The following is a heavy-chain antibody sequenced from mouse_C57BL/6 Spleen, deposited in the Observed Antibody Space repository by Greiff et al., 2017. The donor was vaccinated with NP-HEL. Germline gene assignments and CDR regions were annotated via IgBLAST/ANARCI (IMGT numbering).Heavy chain of an antibody. CDR3: ASGSSYAMDD. CDR1: GFNIKDYY. D-gene: IGHD1-1*01. V-gene: IGHV14-2*01. Sequence: VQLQQSGAELVKPGASVKLSCTASGFNIKDYYMHWVKQRTEQGLEWIGRIDPEDGETKYAPNFQGKATITADTSSNTAYLQLSSLTSEDTAVYYCASGSSYAMDDWGQGTSVTVSS. CDR2: IDPEDGET. J-gene: IGHJ4*01.